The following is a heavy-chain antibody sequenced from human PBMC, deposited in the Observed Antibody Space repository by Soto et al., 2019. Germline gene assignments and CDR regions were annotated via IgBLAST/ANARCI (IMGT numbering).Heavy chain of an antibody. CDR3: ARDADSVYDFWSGYYSNYYYYMDV. CDR2: VSSSSSTI. Sequence: VGSLRLSCAASGFTFSSYSMNWVRQAPVKGLGWVSYVSSSSSTIYYADSVKGRFTISRDNAKNSLYLQMNSLRAEDTAVYYCARDADSVYDFWSGYYSNYYYYMDVWGKGTTVTVSS. CDR1: GFTFSSYS. V-gene: IGHV3-48*01. D-gene: IGHD3-3*01. J-gene: IGHJ6*03.